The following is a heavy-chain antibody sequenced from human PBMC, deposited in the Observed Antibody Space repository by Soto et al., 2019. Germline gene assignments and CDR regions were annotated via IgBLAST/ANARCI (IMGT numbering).Heavy chain of an antibody. CDR1: GGSISSGGYY. Sequence: NPSETLSLTCTVSGGSISSGGYYWSWIRQHPGKGLEWIGYIYYSGSTYYNPSLKSRVTISVDTSKNQFSLKLSSVTAADTAVYYRASEDIVVVPAAIDYWGQGTLVTVSS. CDR3: ASEDIVVVPAAIDY. D-gene: IGHD2-2*02. V-gene: IGHV4-31*03. CDR2: IYYSGST. J-gene: IGHJ4*02.